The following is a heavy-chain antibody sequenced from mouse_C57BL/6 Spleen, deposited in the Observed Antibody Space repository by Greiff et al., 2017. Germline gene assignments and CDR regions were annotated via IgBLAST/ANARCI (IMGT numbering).Heavy chain of an antibody. D-gene: IGHD2-2*01. V-gene: IGHV1-61*01. J-gene: IGHJ1*03. Sequence: QVQLQQSGAELVRPWSSVKLSCKASGYTFTSYWMDWVKQRPGQGLEWIGNIYPSDSETHYNQKFKDKATLTVDKASSTAYMQLSSLTSEDSAVYYCARGWGIYYGYDGDFDVWGTGTTVTVSS. CDR1: GYTFTSYW. CDR2: IYPSDSET. CDR3: ARGWGIYYGYDGDFDV.